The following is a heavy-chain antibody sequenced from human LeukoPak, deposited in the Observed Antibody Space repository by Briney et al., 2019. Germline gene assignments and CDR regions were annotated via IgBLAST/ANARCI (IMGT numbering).Heavy chain of an antibody. J-gene: IGHJ4*02. CDR2: ISYDGSNK. Sequence: GGSLRLSCAASGFTFSSYAMHWVRQAPGKGLEWVAVISYDGSNKYYADSVKGRFTISRDYSKNTLYLRMNSLRAEDTAVYYCARGSISGYCSSTSCCKSLQVFDYWGQGTLVTVSS. CDR3: ARGSISGYCSSTSCCKSLQVFDY. V-gene: IGHV3-30-3*01. CDR1: GFTFSSYA. D-gene: IGHD2-2*03.